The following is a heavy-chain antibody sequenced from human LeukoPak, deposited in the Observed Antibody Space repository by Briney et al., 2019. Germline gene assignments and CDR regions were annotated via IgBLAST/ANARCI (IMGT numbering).Heavy chain of an antibody. D-gene: IGHD3-22*01. CDR1: GFTFSSYA. Sequence: GRSLRLSCAASGFTFSSYAMHWVRQAPGKGLEWVAVISYDGSNKYYADSVKGRFTISRDNSKNTLYLQMNSLRAEDSALYYCARGGRGSAAVVAPRSFDIWGQGTMVTVSS. J-gene: IGHJ3*02. CDR2: ISYDGSNK. V-gene: IGHV3-30-3*01. CDR3: ARGGRGSAAVVAPRSFDI.